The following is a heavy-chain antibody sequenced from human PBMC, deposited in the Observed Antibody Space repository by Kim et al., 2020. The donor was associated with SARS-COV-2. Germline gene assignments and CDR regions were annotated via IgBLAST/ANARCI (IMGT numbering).Heavy chain of an antibody. J-gene: IGHJ4*02. D-gene: IGHD6-13*01. V-gene: IGHV3-23*01. CDR3: AKGYYSSTWYVFDY. Sequence: GGSLRLSCAASGFTFSSYAMSWVRQAPGKGLEWVSTIGGSGSSTYYADSVKGRFTISRDNSKNTLYLQMNSLRAEDTAVYYCAKGYYSSTWYVFDYWGQGTLVTVSS. CDR1: GFTFSSYA. CDR2: IGGSGSST.